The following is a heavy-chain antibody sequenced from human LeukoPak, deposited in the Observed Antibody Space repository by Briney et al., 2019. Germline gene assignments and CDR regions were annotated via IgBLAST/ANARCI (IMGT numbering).Heavy chain of an antibody. CDR2: ISGTSSTI. V-gene: IGHV3-48*02. J-gene: IGHJ4*02. Sequence: QPGGSLRLSCGASGFTFSTYTMNWVRQAPGKGLGWVSSISGTSSTIHYAEPVKGRFTISRDNAKNSLFLQMNSLRDEDTAVYYCARARGFDWWGQGTLVTVSS. CDR3: ARARGFDW. CDR1: GFTFSTYT.